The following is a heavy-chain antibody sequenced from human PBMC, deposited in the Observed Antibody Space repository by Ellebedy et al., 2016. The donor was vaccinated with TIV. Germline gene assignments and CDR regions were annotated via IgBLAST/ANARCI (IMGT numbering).Heavy chain of an antibody. V-gene: IGHV4-39*01. J-gene: IGHJ4*02. CDR2: VYYSGSP. D-gene: IGHD2-21*02. CDR1: GGSVSSTRYY. CDR3: ARTDPWQPIDD. Sequence: MPSETLSPTCSVPGGSVSSTRYYWAWIRQPPGKGLEYIGIVYYSGSPYSNPSFKSRVTLSADTSKNQFSLNLRTVTAADTAVYYCARTDPWQPIDDWGQGILVSVSS.